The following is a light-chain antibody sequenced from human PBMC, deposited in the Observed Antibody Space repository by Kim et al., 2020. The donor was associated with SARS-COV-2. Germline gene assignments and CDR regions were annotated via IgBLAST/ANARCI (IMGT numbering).Light chain of an antibody. CDR1: QSVSGS. V-gene: IGKV3-15*01. Sequence: VSPGESATLSCRASQSVSGSLAWYQKKPGQAPRLLIYGASTRAAGVPARFSGSGSGTEFTLTITSLQSEDYAVYYCLQYSNWPRTFGQGTKVDIK. CDR3: LQYSNWPRT. CDR2: GAS. J-gene: IGKJ1*01.